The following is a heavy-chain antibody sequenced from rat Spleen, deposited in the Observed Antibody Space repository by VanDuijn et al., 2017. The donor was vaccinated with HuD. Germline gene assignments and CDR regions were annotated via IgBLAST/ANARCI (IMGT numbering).Heavy chain of an antibody. Sequence: QVQLKESGPGLVQPSQTLSLTCTVSGFSLTSYNVHWVRQPPGKGLEWMGRMRYNGDTSYNSALKSRLSISRDTSKNQVFLKMNSLQTDDTGTYYCTRALYNNYDYWGQGVMVTVSS. CDR1: GFSLTSYN. V-gene: IGHV2-63*01. J-gene: IGHJ2*01. CDR2: MRYNGDT. D-gene: IGHD1-10*01. CDR3: TRALYNNYDY.